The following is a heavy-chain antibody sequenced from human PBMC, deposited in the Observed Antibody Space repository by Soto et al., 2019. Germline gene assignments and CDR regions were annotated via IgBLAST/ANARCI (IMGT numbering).Heavy chain of an antibody. Sequence: ASVKVSFKASGYTFTSYYMHWLRQAPGQGLEWMGIINPSGGSTSYAQKFQGRVTMTRDTSTSTVYMELSSLRSEDTAVYYCARERVVVAANGGALRFDPWGQGTLVTVSS. V-gene: IGHV1-46*01. D-gene: IGHD2-15*01. J-gene: IGHJ5*02. CDR2: INPSGGST. CDR1: GYTFTSYY. CDR3: ARERVVVAANGGALRFDP.